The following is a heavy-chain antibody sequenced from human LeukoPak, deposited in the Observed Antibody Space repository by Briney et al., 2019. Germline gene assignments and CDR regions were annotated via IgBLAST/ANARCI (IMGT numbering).Heavy chain of an antibody. CDR2: ISSSGSTI. CDR1: GFTFSSYE. CDR3: AREDIVVVPAAMEGPLDI. J-gene: IGHJ3*02. D-gene: IGHD2-2*01. Sequence: GGSLRLSCAASGFTFSSYEMNWVRQAPGKGLEWVSYISSSGSTIYYADSVKGRFTISRDNAKNSLYLQMNSLRVEDTAVYYCAREDIVVVPAAMEGPLDIWGQGTMVTVSS. V-gene: IGHV3-48*03.